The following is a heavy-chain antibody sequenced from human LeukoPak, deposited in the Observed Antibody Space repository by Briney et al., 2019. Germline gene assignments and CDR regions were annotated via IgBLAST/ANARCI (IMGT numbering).Heavy chain of an antibody. CDR2: IYYSGST. J-gene: IGHJ5*02. V-gene: IGHV4-59*01. CDR1: GGSFSGYY. D-gene: IGHD6-19*01. CDR3: ARDSVRDSSGWYHQTFDP. Sequence: SETLSLTCAVYGGSFSGYYWSWIRQPPGKGLEWIGYIYYSGSTNYNPSLKSRVTISVDTSKNQFSLKLSSVTAADTAVYYCARDSVRDSSGWYHQTFDPWGQGTLVTVSS.